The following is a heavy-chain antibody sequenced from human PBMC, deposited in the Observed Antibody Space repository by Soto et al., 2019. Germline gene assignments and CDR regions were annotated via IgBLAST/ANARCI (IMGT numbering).Heavy chain of an antibody. D-gene: IGHD3-10*01. J-gene: IGHJ4*02. CDR1: GASVRSGAYY. Sequence: QVQLQESGPGLVKPSQTLSLTCTVSGASVRSGAYYWSWIRQHPGKGLEWIGYIYYTGTTYYNPSLKSRVTVSVDTSNNQFSLKVSSVTAADTAVYFCARARLNFSYLFDSWGQGTLVTVSS. V-gene: IGHV4-31*03. CDR2: IYYTGTT. CDR3: ARARLNFSYLFDS.